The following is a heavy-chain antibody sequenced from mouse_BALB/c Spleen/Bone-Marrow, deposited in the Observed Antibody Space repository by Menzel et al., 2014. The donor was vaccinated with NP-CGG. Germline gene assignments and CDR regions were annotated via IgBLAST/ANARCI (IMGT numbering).Heavy chain of an antibody. CDR3: ARDRYDEYFDV. Sequence: EVKLVESGGGLVQPGGSRKLSCAASGFTFSSFGMHWVRQAPEEGLEWVAYISSGSSTIYYADTVKGRFTISRDNPKNTLFLQMTSLRSEDTAMYYCARDRYDEYFDVWGAGTTVTVSS. D-gene: IGHD2-14*01. J-gene: IGHJ1*01. CDR2: ISSGSSTI. V-gene: IGHV5-17*02. CDR1: GFTFSSFG.